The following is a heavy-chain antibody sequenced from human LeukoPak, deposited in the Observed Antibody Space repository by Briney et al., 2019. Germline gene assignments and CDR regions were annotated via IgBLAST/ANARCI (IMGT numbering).Heavy chain of an antibody. J-gene: IGHJ4*02. CDR1: GFTFSSYG. D-gene: IGHD6-13*01. CDR2: ISYDGSNK. CDR3: ARDPVGAAGVEYFDD. Sequence: GGSLRLSCAASGFTFSSYGMHWVRQAPGKGLEWVAVISYDGSNKYYADSVKGRFTISRDSSKNTLYLQMNNLRAEDTAVYYCARDPVGAAGVEYFDDWGQGTLVTVSS. V-gene: IGHV3-30*03.